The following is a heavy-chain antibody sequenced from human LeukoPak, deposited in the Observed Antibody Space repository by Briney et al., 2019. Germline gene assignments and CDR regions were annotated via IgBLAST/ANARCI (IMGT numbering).Heavy chain of an antibody. D-gene: IGHD4-17*01. CDR3: ARDDDYGDYFFDY. Sequence: GGSLRLSCAASGFTFSSYWMHWVRQAPGKGLVWVSRINSDGSSTSYADSVKGRFTISRDNAKNTLYLQMSSLRAEDTAVYYCARDDDYGDYFFDYWGRGTLVTVSS. CDR1: GFTFSSYW. J-gene: IGHJ4*02. CDR2: INSDGSST. V-gene: IGHV3-74*01.